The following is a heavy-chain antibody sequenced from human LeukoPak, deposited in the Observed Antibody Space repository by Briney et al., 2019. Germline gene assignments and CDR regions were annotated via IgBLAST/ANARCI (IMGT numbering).Heavy chain of an antibody. CDR2: IRSKAYGRTT. CDR3: TRGRGYSGYDSHY. J-gene: IGHJ4*02. V-gene: IGHV3-49*04. D-gene: IGHD5-12*01. CDR1: GFTFGDYA. Sequence: GGSLRLSCTASGFTFGDYAMSWVRLAPGKGLEWVGFIRSKAYGRTTEYAASVKGRFTISRDDSKSIAYLQMNSLKTEDTAVYYCTRGRGYSGYDSHYWGQGTLVTVSS.